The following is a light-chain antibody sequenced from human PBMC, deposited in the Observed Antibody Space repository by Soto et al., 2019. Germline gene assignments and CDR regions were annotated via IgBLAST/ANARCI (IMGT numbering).Light chain of an antibody. J-gene: IGKJ1*01. CDR3: QQYNSYS. CDR2: GAS. CDR1: QSVSSSY. V-gene: IGKV3-20*01. Sequence: EIVLTQSPGTLSLSPGERATLSCRASQSVSSSYLAWYQQNPGQAPRLLMYGASNRATGIPARFSGSGSGTDFTLTISSLQPEDFATYYCQQYNSYSFGQGTKVDIK.